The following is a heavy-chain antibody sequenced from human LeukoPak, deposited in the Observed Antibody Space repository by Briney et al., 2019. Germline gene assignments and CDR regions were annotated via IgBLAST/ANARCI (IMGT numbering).Heavy chain of an antibody. CDR3: AKDLEKTGYSSSWYYLGLSGAITTKGIDY. J-gene: IGHJ4*02. D-gene: IGHD6-13*01. Sequence: GGSLRLSCAASGFTFSSYAMSWVRQAPGKGLEWVSAISGSGGSTYYADSVKGRFTISRDNSKNTLYLQMNSLRAEDTAVYYCAKDLEKTGYSSSWYYLGLSGAITTKGIDYWGQGTLVTVSS. CDR2: ISGSGGST. CDR1: GFTFSSYA. V-gene: IGHV3-23*01.